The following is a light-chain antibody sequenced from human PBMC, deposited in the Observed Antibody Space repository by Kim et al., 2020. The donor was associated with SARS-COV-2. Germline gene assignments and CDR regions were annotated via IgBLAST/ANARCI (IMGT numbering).Light chain of an antibody. CDR2: AAS. J-gene: IGKJ3*01. CDR1: QGVSSR. V-gene: IGKV1-12*02. CDR3: HQANSFPFT. Sequence: DIQMTQSPSSVSASVGDRVTITCRASQGVSSRLAWYLQKAGKAPKLLMYAASSLQSGVPSRFSGSGSGTDFTLTINTLQPEDIATSYCHQANSFPFTFGPGTKVDIK.